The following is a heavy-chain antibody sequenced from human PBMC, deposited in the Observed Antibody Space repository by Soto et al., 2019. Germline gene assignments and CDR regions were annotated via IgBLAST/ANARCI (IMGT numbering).Heavy chain of an antibody. V-gene: IGHV1-46*01. J-gene: IGHJ4*02. Sequence: QVQLVQSGAEVKKPGASVKVSCKASGYTFTSYYMHWVRQAPGQGLEWMGIINPSGGSTSYAQKLQGRVTMTRDTSTSTVYMELSSMRSEDTAVYYCAREGPYYYCWSGRFDIDYWGQGTLVTVSS. CDR3: AREGPYYYCWSGRFDIDY. CDR2: INPSGGST. D-gene: IGHD3-3*01. CDR1: GYTFTSYY.